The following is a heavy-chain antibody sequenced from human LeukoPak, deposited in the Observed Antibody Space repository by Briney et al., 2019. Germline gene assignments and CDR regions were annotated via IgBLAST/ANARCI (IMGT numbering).Heavy chain of an antibody. D-gene: IGHD4-17*01. CDR2: IHHSGTT. CDR3: ARDLSDYGDYSVDY. Sequence: SETLSLTCAVSGGSITTTNWWTWVRQPPGKGLEWIGEIHHSGTTHYNPSLKTRVTISVDNSKNQFSLKLTSMTAADTAVYYCARDLSDYGDYSVDYWGQGTLVTVSS. V-gene: IGHV4-4*02. CDR1: GGSITTTNW. J-gene: IGHJ4*02.